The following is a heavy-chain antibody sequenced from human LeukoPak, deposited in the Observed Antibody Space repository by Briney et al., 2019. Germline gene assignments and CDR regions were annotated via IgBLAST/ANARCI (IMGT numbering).Heavy chain of an antibody. V-gene: IGHV3-9*01. D-gene: IGHD4-17*01. CDR1: GFTFDDYA. J-gene: IGHJ4*02. Sequence: GRPLRLSCAASGFTFDDYAMHWVRQAPGKGLEWVSGISWNSGSIGYADSVKGRFTISRDNAKNSLYLQMNSLRAEDTALYYCASGGGYGDYPVTPFDYWGQGTLVTVSS. CDR3: ASGGGYGDYPVTPFDY. CDR2: ISWNSGSI.